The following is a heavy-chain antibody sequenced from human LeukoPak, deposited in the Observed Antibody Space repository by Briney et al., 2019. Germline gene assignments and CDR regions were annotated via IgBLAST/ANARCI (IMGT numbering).Heavy chain of an antibody. Sequence: PSETLSLTCAVYGGSFSGYYWSWIRQPPGKGLEWIGEINHSGSTYYNPSLKSRVTISVDTSKNQFSLKLISVTAADTAVYYCARASLVATEYNWFDPWGQGTLVTVSS. CDR2: INHSGST. CDR3: ARASLVATEYNWFDP. D-gene: IGHD5-12*01. CDR1: GGSFSGYY. J-gene: IGHJ5*02. V-gene: IGHV4-34*01.